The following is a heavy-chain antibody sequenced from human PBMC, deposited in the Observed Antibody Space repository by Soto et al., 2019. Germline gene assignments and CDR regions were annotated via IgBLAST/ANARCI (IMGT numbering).Heavy chain of an antibody. J-gene: IGHJ3*02. Sequence: QVQLQESGPGLVKPSEALSLTCTVTGGSIRSSYWSRIRQPPGKGLEWIGYMYHSGSTGYNPSLKSRVTISVDTSKEQFSLKLISVTAADTAVYYCARMGFFGGAWAFDIWGQGTNVTVSS. CDR1: GGSIRSSY. D-gene: IGHD3-16*01. V-gene: IGHV4-59*01. CDR3: ARMGFFGGAWAFDI. CDR2: MYHSGST.